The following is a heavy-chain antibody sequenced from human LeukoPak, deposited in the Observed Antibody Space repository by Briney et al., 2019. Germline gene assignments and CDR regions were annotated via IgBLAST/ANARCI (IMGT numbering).Heavy chain of an antibody. D-gene: IGHD6-13*01. V-gene: IGHV4-34*01. J-gene: IGHJ6*03. CDR3: ARGTFTYPSSWFTFERPDNYYYYYMDV. CDR1: GGSFSNYY. Sequence: ASETLSLTCAVYGGSFSNYYWNWIRQPPGKGLEWIGEINHSGSTNYNSSLKSRVALSVDTSRNQSSLKLSSVTAADTAVYYCARGTFTYPSSWFTFERPDNYYYYYMDVWGIGTTVTVSS. CDR2: INHSGST.